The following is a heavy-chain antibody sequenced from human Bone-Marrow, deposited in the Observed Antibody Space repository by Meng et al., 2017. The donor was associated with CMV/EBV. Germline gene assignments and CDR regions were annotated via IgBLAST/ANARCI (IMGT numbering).Heavy chain of an antibody. D-gene: IGHD4-17*01. CDR3: AREYGSLRSYYFYGMDV. V-gene: IGHV3-30-3*01. CDR1: GFTFSDYA. J-gene: IGHJ6*02. CDR2: ISDGGNKK. Sequence: GGSLRLSWSTSGFTFSDYAVHWVRQAPGKGLEWVAVISDGGNKKYYADSVKGRFTISGDNSKDTFYLQMNSLRTEDTALYYCAREYGSLRSYYFYGMDVWGQGTTVTVSS.